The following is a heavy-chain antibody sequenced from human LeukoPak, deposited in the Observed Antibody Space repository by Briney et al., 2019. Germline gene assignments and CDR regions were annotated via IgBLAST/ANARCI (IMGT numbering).Heavy chain of an antibody. CDR2: IYPDDSDS. V-gene: IGHV5-51*01. Sequence: GESLKISCKASGYSFDYYWIAWVRQLPGKGLEWMGIIYPDDSDSTYSPSFQGQVTISVDKSINTAYLQWSSLKASNTAIYYCARVGSVTNFGVVSYYFDYWGQGTLVTVSS. CDR3: ARVGSVTNFGVVSYYFDY. D-gene: IGHD3-3*01. J-gene: IGHJ4*02. CDR1: GYSFDYYW.